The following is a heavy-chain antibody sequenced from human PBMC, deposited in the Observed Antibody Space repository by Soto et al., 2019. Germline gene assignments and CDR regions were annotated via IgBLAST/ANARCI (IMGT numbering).Heavy chain of an antibody. V-gene: IGHV1-18*01. CDR2: ISGYNGKT. J-gene: IGHJ4*02. Sequence: WLSLTTSQWPEWLGWISGYNGKTKYAKKIQGRVTLTRDTSTPTAHMELRSLRSDDTAVYYCARDKRMDECCLCTFDYWGEGTVGTVSS. CDR3: ARDKRMDECCLCTFDY. D-gene: IGHD2-15*01.